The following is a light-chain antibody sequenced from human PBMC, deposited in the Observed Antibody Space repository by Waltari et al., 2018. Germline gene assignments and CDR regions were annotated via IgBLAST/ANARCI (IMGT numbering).Light chain of an antibody. CDR1: NFGSKK. J-gene: IGLJ1*01. V-gene: IGLV3-21*02. Sequence: SYVLTQPPSVSVAPGQTARISCDGNNFGSKKGQWYQQKPGQAPVLVVYDDGDRPSGIPERFSGSNSGNTATLTISRVDGGDEADYYCQVWDSGSDHYVFGTVTKVTVL. CDR2: DDG. CDR3: QVWDSGSDHYV.